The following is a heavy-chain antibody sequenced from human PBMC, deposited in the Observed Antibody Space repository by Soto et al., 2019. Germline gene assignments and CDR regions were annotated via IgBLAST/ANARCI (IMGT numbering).Heavy chain of an antibody. CDR3: ARARGGLGALYYYYYGMDV. J-gene: IGHJ6*02. CDR2: INHSGST. V-gene: IGHV4-34*01. D-gene: IGHD3-16*01. CDR1: GGSFSGYY. Sequence: SETLSLTCAVYGGSFSGYYWSWIRQPPGKGLEWIGEINHSGSTNYNPSLKSRVTISVDTSKNQFSLKLSSVTAADTAVYYCARARGGLGALYYYYYGMDVWGQGTTVTVSS.